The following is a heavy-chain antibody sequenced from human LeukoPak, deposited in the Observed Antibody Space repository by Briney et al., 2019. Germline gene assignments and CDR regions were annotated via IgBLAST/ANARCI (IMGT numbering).Heavy chain of an antibody. Sequence: ASVKVSCKASGYTFTSSGISWVRQAPGQGLEWMGWISAYNGNTNYAQKLQGRVTMTTDTSTSTAYMELRSLRSDDTAVYYCARDLLLVGATYWFDPWGQGTLVTVSS. J-gene: IGHJ5*02. CDR3: ARDLLLVGATYWFDP. V-gene: IGHV1-18*01. CDR2: ISAYNGNT. CDR1: GYTFTSSG. D-gene: IGHD1-26*01.